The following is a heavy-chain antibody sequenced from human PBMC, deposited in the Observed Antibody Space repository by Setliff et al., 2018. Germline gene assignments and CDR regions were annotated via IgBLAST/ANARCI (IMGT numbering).Heavy chain of an antibody. V-gene: IGHV4-39*01. CDR3: ATTGTYRYFDY. CDR2: IYYSGTT. Sequence: TPQPPGKGLEWIGNIYYSGTTYSNPSLKSRVTMSVDTSKNQFSLRLNSVTASDTAVYYCATTGTYRYFDYWGQGTLVTVSS. J-gene: IGHJ4*02. D-gene: IGHD1-1*01.